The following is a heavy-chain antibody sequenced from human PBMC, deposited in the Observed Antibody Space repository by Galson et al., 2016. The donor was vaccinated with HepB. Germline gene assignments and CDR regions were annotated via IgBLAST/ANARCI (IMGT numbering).Heavy chain of an antibody. V-gene: IGHV1-18*04. D-gene: IGHD5-18*01. CDR3: ATDTSMITGDDY. Sequence: SVKVSCKASGYTFTTYAITWVRQAPGQGLEWLGWITAYNGNGNTIYAQKVQGRVTMTTDTSTSTSYMELRSLRSDDTAVYFCATDTSMITGDDYWGQGTLVTVSS. CDR2: ITAYNGNGNT. J-gene: IGHJ4*02. CDR1: GYTFTTYA.